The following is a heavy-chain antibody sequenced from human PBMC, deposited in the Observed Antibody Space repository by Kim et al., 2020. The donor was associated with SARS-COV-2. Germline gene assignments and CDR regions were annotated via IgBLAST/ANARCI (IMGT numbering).Heavy chain of an antibody. CDR3: AKDYYGSGSSYFDY. CDR2: IYSGGSST. Sequence: GGSLRLSCAASGFTFSSYAMSWVRQAPGKGLEWVSVIYSGGSSTYYADSVKGRFTISRDNSKNTLYLQMNSLRAEDTAVYYCAKDYYGSGSSYFDYWGQGTLVTVSS. V-gene: IGHV3-23*03. CDR1: GFTFSSYA. D-gene: IGHD3-10*01. J-gene: IGHJ4*02.